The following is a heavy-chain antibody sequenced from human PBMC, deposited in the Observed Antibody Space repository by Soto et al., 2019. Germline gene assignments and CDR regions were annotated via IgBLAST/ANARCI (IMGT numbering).Heavy chain of an antibody. J-gene: IGHJ3*02. Sequence: QVQLVESGGGVVQPGRSLRISCAASGFTFSSYGMHWVRQAPGKGLEWVAVIWYDGSNKYYADSVKGRFTISRDNSKNTLYLQMNSLRAEDTAVYYCARATAPSSGWYSAFDIWGQGTMVTVSS. CDR3: ARATAPSSGWYSAFDI. CDR2: IWYDGSNK. V-gene: IGHV3-33*01. D-gene: IGHD6-19*01. CDR1: GFTFSSYG.